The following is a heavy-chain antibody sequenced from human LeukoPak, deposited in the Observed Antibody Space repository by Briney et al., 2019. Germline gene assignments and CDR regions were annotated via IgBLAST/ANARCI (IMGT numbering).Heavy chain of an antibody. V-gene: IGHV3-30*04. J-gene: IGHJ4*02. CDR2: ISYDGSNK. Sequence: GGSLRLSCAASGFTFSSYAMHWVRQAPGKGLEWVAVISYDGSNKYYADSMKGRFTISRDNSKNTLYLQMNSLRAEDTAVYYCARDLGITGTTDDYWGQGTLVTISS. CDR1: GFTFSSYA. CDR3: ARDLGITGTTDDY. D-gene: IGHD1-7*01.